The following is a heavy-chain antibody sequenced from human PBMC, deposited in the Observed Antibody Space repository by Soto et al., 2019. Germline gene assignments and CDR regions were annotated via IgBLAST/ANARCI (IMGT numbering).Heavy chain of an antibody. J-gene: IGHJ6*02. V-gene: IGHV1-69*01. D-gene: IGHD5-12*01. CDR1: GGTFSSYA. CDR2: IIPIFGTA. Sequence: SVKVSCKASGGTFSSYAISWVRQAPGQGLEWMGGIIPIFGTANYAQKFQGRVTITADESTSTAYMELSSLRSEDTAVYYCARNGIVATIGPAYYYYGMDVWGQGTTVTVSS. CDR3: ARNGIVATIGPAYYYYGMDV.